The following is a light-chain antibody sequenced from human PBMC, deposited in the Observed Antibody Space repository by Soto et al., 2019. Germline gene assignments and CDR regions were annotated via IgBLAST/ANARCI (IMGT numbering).Light chain of an antibody. Sequence: QSALTQPPSASGSPGQSVTISCTGTSSDVGGCKFVSWYQQYPGKAPKLIIYEVSKRPPGVPDRFSCSKSGNTASLTVSGLQAEDEADYHCSSCAGSNNPYVFGTGTQLTVL. CDR1: SSDVGGCKF. CDR3: SSCAGSNNPYV. V-gene: IGLV2-8*01. CDR2: EVS. J-gene: IGLJ1*01.